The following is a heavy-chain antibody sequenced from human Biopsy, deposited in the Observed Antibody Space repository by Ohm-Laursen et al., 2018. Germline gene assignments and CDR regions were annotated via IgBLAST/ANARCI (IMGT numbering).Heavy chain of an antibody. CDR3: VQEGSGSLGVY. J-gene: IGHJ4*02. CDR2: ISGDGSRT. Sequence: GSLRLSCAASGLTFSTYAMSWVRQAPGTGLEWVSAISGDGSRTYYADSVKGRFSISRDNSKNMLYVQMNSLRAEDTAIYYCVQEGSGSLGVYWGQGTLVTVSS. V-gene: IGHV3-23*01. CDR1: GLTFSTYA. D-gene: IGHD1-26*01.